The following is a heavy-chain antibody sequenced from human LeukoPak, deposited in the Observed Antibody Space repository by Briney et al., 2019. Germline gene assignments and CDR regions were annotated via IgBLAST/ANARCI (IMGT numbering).Heavy chain of an antibody. CDR3: ARHGKTWFGEYPRPYKWFDL. CDR2: AYYSGSI. J-gene: IGHJ5*02. CDR1: GDSVGRDY. Sequence: SETLSLTCTVSGDSVGRDYWSWIRQPPGKGLEWIGYAYYSGSITYSPSLKSRVTISLDTSKNQFFPELTSVTAADTAVYYCARHGKTWFGEYPRPYKWFDLWGQGTLVTVSS. V-gene: IGHV4-59*08. D-gene: IGHD3-10*01.